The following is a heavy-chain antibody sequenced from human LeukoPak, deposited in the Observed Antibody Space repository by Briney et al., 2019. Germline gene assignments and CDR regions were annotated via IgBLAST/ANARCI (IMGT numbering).Heavy chain of an antibody. CDR1: GYTLTELS. D-gene: IGHD2-15*01. V-gene: IGHV1-24*01. J-gene: IGHJ5*02. Sequence: ASVTVSCKVSGYTLTELSMHWVRQAPGKGLEWMGGFDPEDGETIYAQKFQGRVTMTEDTSTDTAYMELSSLRSEDTAVYYCARGLLVYCSGGSCLGWFDPWGQGTLVTVSS. CDR2: FDPEDGET. CDR3: ARGLLVYCSGGSCLGWFDP.